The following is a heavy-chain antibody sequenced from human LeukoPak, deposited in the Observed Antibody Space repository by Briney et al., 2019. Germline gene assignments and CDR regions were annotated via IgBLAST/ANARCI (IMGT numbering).Heavy chain of an antibody. CDR2: LHHSGST. V-gene: IGHV4-38-2*02. D-gene: IGHD5-18*01. CDR3: ARAGTLMVKGWFDP. J-gene: IGHJ5*02. Sequence: SETLSLTCTVSGFSISSGYYWGWIRQPPGRGLEWIGSLHHSGSTDYNPSLKSRGIIAVDTSKNQFSLKLRSVTAADTAVYYCARAGTLMVKGWFDPWGQGTLVTVSS. CDR1: GFSISSGYY.